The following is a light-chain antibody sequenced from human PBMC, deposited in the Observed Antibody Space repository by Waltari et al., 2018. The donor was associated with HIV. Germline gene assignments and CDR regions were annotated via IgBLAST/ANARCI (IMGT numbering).Light chain of an antibody. Sequence: DIKMTQSPSTLSASVGDRVTVTCRASQRISSWLAWYQQKPGKAPNLMIYKASSLESGVPSRFSGSGSGTEFTLTISSLQPDDFATYYCQQYNSYPYTFGQGTKLEIK. J-gene: IGKJ2*01. CDR3: QQYNSYPYT. CDR1: QRISSW. V-gene: IGKV1-5*03. CDR2: KAS.